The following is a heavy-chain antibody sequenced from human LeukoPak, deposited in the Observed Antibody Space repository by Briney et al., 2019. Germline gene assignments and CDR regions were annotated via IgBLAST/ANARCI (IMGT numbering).Heavy chain of an antibody. J-gene: IGHJ4*02. CDR3: ASGEVLLWFREFLHPDY. Sequence: GESLKISCKGSGYSFTSYWIGWVRQMPGKGLEWMGIIYPGDSDTRYSPSFQGQVTISADKSISTAYLQWSSLKASDTAMYYCASGEVLLWFREFLHPDYWGQGTLVTVSS. V-gene: IGHV5-51*01. CDR2: IYPGDSDT. D-gene: IGHD3-10*01. CDR1: GYSFTSYW.